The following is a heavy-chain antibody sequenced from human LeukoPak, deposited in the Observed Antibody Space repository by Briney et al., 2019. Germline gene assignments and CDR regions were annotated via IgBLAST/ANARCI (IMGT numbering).Heavy chain of an antibody. Sequence: PSEALSLTFAFSLASNSRSYWRDWGRQPPRKGLEWIGEIHHSGSTKYNPSLKSRVTISVDKSKNQFSLKLSSVTAADTAMYYCAPSPCSGDSCYRFDFWGQGTQVTVSS. J-gene: IGHJ4*02. CDR1: LASNSRSYW. CDR2: IHHSGST. D-gene: IGHD2-15*01. CDR3: APSPCSGDSCYRFDF. V-gene: IGHV4-4*02.